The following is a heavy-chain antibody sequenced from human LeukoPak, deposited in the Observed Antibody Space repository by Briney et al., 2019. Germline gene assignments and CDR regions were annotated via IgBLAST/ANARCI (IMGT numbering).Heavy chain of an antibody. CDR1: GYTFTSYG. V-gene: IGHV1-18*01. CDR2: ISAYNGNT. D-gene: IGHD3-10*01. Sequence: EASVKVSCKASGYTFTSYGISWVRQAPGQGLEWMGWISAYNGNTNYAQKLQGRVTMTTDTSTSTAYMELRSLRSDDTAVYYCARVRGSGSPAPYYYYAMDVWGQGTTVTVSS. CDR3: ARVRGSGSPAPYYYYAMDV. J-gene: IGHJ6*02.